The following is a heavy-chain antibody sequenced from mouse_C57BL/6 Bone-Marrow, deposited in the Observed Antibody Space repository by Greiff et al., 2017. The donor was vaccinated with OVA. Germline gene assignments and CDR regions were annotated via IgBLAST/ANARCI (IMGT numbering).Heavy chain of an antibody. V-gene: IGHV1-76*01. CDR3: ASRITTVYAMDY. Sequence: QVQLKESGAELVRPGASVKLSCKASGYTFTDYYINWVKQRPGQGLEWIARIYPGSGNTYYNEKFKGKATLTAEKSSSTAYMQLSSLTSEDSAVYFCASRITTVYAMDYWGQGTSVTVSS. J-gene: IGHJ4*01. D-gene: IGHD1-1*01. CDR1: GYTFTDYY. CDR2: IYPGSGNT.